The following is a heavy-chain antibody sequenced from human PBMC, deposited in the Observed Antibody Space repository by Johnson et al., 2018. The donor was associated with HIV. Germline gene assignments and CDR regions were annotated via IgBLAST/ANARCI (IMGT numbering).Heavy chain of an antibody. CDR3: ARDLAGHNAFDI. J-gene: IGHJ3*02. CDR1: GFTFSSYD. V-gene: IGHV3-13*01. Sequence: VQLVESGGGLVQPGGSLRLSCAASGFTFSSYDMHWVRQATGKGLEWVSAIGTAGATYYADSVKGRFTISRDNSKNTLYLQMNSLRAEDTAVYYCARDLAGHNAFDICGQGTMVTVSS. CDR2: IGTAGAT. D-gene: IGHD6-19*01.